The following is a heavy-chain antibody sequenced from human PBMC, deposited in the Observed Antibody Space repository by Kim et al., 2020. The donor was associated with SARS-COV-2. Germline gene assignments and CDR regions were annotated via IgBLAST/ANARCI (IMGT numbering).Heavy chain of an antibody. CDR2: INTNTGNP. V-gene: IGHV7-4-1*02. CDR1: GYTFTSYA. Sequence: ASVKVSCKASGYTFTSYAMNWVRQAPGQGLEWMGWINTNTGNPTYAQGFTGRFVFSLETSVSTAYLQISSLKAEDTAVYYCARTNYDSFYYMDVWGKGTTVTVSS. CDR3: ARTNYDSFYYMDV. J-gene: IGHJ6*03.